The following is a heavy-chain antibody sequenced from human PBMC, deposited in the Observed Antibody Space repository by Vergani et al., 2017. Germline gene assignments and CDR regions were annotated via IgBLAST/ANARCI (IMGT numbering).Heavy chain of an antibody. V-gene: IGHV3-30-3*01. CDR1: GFTFSSYA. CDR3: ARPYGDPPSGVAFDI. CDR2: ISYDGSNK. D-gene: IGHD4-17*01. J-gene: IGHJ3*02. Sequence: QVQLVESGGGVVQPGRSLRLSCAASGFTFSSYAMHWVRQAPGKGLEWVAVISYDGSNKYYADSVKGRFTISRDNSKNTLYLQMNSLRAEDTAVYYCARPYGDPPSGVAFDIWGQRTMVTVSS.